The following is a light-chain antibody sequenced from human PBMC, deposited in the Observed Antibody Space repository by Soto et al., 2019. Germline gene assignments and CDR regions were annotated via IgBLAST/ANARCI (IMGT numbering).Light chain of an antibody. CDR3: QQYSESSRS. V-gene: IGKV1-5*03. CDR1: QNIDTW. CDR2: TAS. Sequence: DIQMTQSPSTLSASIGDRITISCRASQNIDTWLAWYQQRPGEAPKLLIYTASNLENGVPSRFSGSGSGTAFTLTISSLQPEDFATYYCQQYSESSRSFGQGTQVE. J-gene: IGKJ1*01.